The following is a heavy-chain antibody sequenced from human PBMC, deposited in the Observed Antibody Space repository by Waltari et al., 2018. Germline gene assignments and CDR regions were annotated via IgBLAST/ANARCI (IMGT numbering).Heavy chain of an antibody. CDR2: IKPDGSQQ. CDR1: GLPFSSNW. CDR3: ARDFNWGWDF. D-gene: IGHD7-27*01. Sequence: EVQLVDSGGGLVQPGGSLRLSCAASGLPFSSNWMSWVRQAPGRGLEWLANIKPDGSQQYYVDSVRGRFSISRDNAKNSLYLQLNSLRAEDTAIYYCARDFNWGWDFWGQGTLVTVSS. V-gene: IGHV3-7*03. J-gene: IGHJ4*02.